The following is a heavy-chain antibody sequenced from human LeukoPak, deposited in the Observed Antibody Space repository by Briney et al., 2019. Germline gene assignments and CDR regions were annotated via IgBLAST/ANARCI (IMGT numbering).Heavy chain of an antibody. Sequence: ASVKVSCKASGYTFTSFGLSWLRQAPGQGFEWMGWISTYNGNTNYAQKLQGRVTMTTDTSTRTAYMHLRSRRSDDTAVYYCARDGRYNLNYADYWGQGTLVTVSS. J-gene: IGHJ4*02. V-gene: IGHV1-18*01. D-gene: IGHD1-20*01. CDR2: ISTYNGNT. CDR3: ARDGRYNLNYADY. CDR1: GYTFTSFG.